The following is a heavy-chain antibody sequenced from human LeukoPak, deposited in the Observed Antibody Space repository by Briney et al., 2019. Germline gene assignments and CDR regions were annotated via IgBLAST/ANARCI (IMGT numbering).Heavy chain of an antibody. J-gene: IGHJ4*02. CDR1: GFTFGDYA. D-gene: IGHD3-3*01. CDR2: ISYTGDAT. V-gene: IGHV3-23*01. Sequence: PGGSLRLSCVPSGFTFGDYATSWVRQAPGKGLEWVSSISYTGDATYYAESMKGRFTVSRDNSKNILYLQIDTLRAEDTAVYYCAKSGLAGAGNYDQFFDYWGQGTLVTVSS. CDR3: AKSGLAGAGNYDQFFDY.